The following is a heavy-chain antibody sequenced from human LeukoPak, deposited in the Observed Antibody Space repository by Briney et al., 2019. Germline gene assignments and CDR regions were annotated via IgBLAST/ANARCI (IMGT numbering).Heavy chain of an antibody. CDR3: AKVGSITIFGVVMGDAFDI. D-gene: IGHD3-3*01. CDR2: IRYDGSNK. Sequence: GGALRLPCAASGFNFSSYGMHWVRQAPGKGLEGVAFIRYDGSNKYYADSVKGRFNISRDNSKNTLYLQMNSLRAEDTAVYYCAKVGSITIFGVVMGDAFDIWGQGTMVTVSS. CDR1: GFNFSSYG. J-gene: IGHJ3*02. V-gene: IGHV3-30*02.